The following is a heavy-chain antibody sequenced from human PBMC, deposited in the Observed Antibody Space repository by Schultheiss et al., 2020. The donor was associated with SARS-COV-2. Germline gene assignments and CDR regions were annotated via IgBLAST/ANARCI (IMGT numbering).Heavy chain of an antibody. J-gene: IGHJ5*02. CDR2: MNPNSGNT. D-gene: IGHD6-13*01. V-gene: IGHV1-8*02. Sequence: ASVKVSCKASGGTFSSYAINWVRQATGQGLEWMGWMNPNSGNTGYAQKFQGRVTMTRNTSISTAYMELSSLRSEDTAVYYCARRRRIAAAGTRLWFDPWGQGTLVTVAS. CDR3: ARRRRIAAAGTRLWFDP. CDR1: GGTFSSYA.